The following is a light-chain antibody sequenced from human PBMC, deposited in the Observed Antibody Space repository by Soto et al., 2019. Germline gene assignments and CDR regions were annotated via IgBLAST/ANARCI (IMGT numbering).Light chain of an antibody. CDR1: QVISTS. J-gene: IGKJ1*01. Sequence: DIQLTQSPSFLSPSIGESVTITCRASQVISTSLAWYQVKPGKAPKLLIYAASTLESGVPSRFSATVSGTEFSLTITSLQPADFATYYCQQYNSYSPWTFGQGTKVDIK. V-gene: IGKV1-9*01. CDR2: AAS. CDR3: QQYNSYSPWT.